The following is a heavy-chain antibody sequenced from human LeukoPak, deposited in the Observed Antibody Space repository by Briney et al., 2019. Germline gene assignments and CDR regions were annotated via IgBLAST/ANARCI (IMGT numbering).Heavy chain of an antibody. J-gene: IGHJ4*02. CDR2: FNRRSDGETT. Sequence: PGGSLRLSCAASGITFTKAWMSWVRQAPGEGLEWVGRFNRRSDGETTDYAAPVKGRFTISTDDSKNTLYLQMSSLKSEDTAVYYCTTEGFTYGYHSLDSWGQGTLVTVSS. D-gene: IGHD5-18*01. CDR1: GITFTKAW. V-gene: IGHV3-15*01. CDR3: TTEGFTYGYHSLDS.